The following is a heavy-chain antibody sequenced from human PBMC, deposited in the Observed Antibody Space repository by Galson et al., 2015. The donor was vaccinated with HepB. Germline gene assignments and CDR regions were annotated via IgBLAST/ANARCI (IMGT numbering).Heavy chain of an antibody. J-gene: IGHJ3*02. V-gene: IGHV1-2*02. CDR1: GYTFTGYY. CDR3: AREGATGYPYDTFDI. CDR2: INPNSGGT. Sequence: SVKVSCKASGYTFTGYYLHWVRQAPGQGLEWMGWINPNSGGTNSAQKFQGRVTMTRVTSLTTAYMELRSLRSEDTAVYYCAREGATGYPYDTFDIWGQGTMVTVSS. D-gene: IGHD5-12*01.